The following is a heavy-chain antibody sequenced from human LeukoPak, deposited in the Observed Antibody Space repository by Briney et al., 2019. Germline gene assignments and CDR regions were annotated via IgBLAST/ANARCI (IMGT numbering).Heavy chain of an antibody. CDR2: IRYDGTKK. Sequence: PGGSLRLSCAASGFTFSSYGMYWVRQAPGKGLEWVAFIRYDGTKKYYADSVKGRFTISRDNSKNTLSLQMNSLRPEDTALYYCTKDLRYYYTDNHSEMDDHDYWGQGTLVTVSS. J-gene: IGHJ4*02. V-gene: IGHV3-30*02. CDR3: TKDLRYYYTDNHSEMDDHDY. CDR1: GFTFSSYG. D-gene: IGHD2/OR15-2a*01.